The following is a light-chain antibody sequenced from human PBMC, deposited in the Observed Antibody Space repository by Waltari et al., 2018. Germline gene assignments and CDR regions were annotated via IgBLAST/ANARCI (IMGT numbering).Light chain of an antibody. Sequence: EVVMTQSPATLSVSPGERDHLSCRASQNINKLLTWYQQKPGHSPRLHIYRASTMYTGIPVRFSGSGSGTEFTLTISSLQSEDFAIYYCQEYNNWPITFGQGTRLEIK. V-gene: IGKV3-15*01. CDR2: RAS. CDR1: QNINKL. CDR3: QEYNNWPIT. J-gene: IGKJ5*01.